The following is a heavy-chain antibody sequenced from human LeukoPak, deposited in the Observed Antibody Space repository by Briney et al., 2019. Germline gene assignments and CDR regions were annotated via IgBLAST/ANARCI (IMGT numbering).Heavy chain of an antibody. J-gene: IGHJ4*02. CDR2: ISGSGGST. CDR1: SGSFSGYY. Sequence: ETLSLTCDVYSGSFSGYYWSWIRQPPGKGLEWVSAISGSGGSTYYADSVKGRFTISRDNSKNTLYLQMNSLRAEDTAVYYCAKSYAVVVPAAIFFDYWGQGTLVTVSS. D-gene: IGHD2-2*01. CDR3: AKSYAVVVPAAIFFDY. V-gene: IGHV3-23*01.